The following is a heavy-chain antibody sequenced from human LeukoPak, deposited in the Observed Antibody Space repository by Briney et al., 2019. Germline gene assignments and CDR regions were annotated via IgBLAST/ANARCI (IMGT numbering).Heavy chain of an antibody. CDR1: GFTFSNAW. J-gene: IGHJ4*02. Sequence: GGSLRLSCAASGFTFSNAWMSWVRQAPGKGLEWVGRIKSKTDGGTTDYAAPVKGRFTISRDDSKNTLYLQMNSLKTEDTAVYYCTTGVRWLQPNFDYWGRGTLVTVSS. D-gene: IGHD5-24*01. CDR2: IKSKTDGGTT. V-gene: IGHV3-15*01. CDR3: TTGVRWLQPNFDY.